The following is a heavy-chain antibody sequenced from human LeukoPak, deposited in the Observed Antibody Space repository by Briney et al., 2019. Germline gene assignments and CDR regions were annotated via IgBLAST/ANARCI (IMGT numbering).Heavy chain of an antibody. Sequence: SETLSLTCTVSGGSISSYYWSWCRQHLGTGLNWIGYIYYSGSTNYNPSLNSRVTISVDTSKSQFSLKLSSVTSADTAVYYCRRARRIAAADYWGQGSLVTVSS. CDR3: RRARRIAAADY. CDR2: IYYSGST. J-gene: IGHJ4*02. D-gene: IGHD6-13*01. V-gene: IGHV4-59*01. CDR1: GGSISSYY.